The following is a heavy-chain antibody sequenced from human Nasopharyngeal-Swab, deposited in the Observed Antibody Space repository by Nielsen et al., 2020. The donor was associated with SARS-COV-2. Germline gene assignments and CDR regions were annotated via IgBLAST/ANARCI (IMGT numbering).Heavy chain of an antibody. V-gene: IGHV4-61*08. Sequence: SETLSLTCTVSGGSVTTSDYYWGWIRQPPGKGLEWIGNIYYSGSTNYSPSLKSRVTISVDTSKNQFSLKLNSVTAADTAVYYCARTAGYYYMDVWGKGTTVTVSS. CDR1: GGSVTTSDYY. J-gene: IGHJ6*03. CDR2: IYYSGST. CDR3: ARTAGYYYMDV. D-gene: IGHD6-13*01.